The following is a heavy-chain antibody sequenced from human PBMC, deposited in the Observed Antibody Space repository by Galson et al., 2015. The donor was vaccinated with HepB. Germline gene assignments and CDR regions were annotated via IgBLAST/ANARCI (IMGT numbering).Heavy chain of an antibody. Sequence: SLRLSCAASGFTFSNYAMSWVRQAPGKGLEWVSAISDGGDDTYFADSVRGRFTISRDNFKNTLYLQMNSLRAEDTAAYYCVKWARPGYGYFSEGFDVWGQGTMATVSS. CDR1: GFTFSNYA. CDR2: ISDGGDDT. D-gene: IGHD2-2*03. J-gene: IGHJ3*01. CDR3: VKWARPGYGYFSEGFDV. V-gene: IGHV3-23*01.